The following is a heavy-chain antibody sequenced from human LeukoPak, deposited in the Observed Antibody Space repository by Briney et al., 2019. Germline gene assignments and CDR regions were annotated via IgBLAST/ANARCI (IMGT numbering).Heavy chain of an antibody. D-gene: IGHD1-1*01. Sequence: SETLSLTCTVSGGSISSYYWSWIRQPPGKGLEWIGYIYYSGSTNYNPSLKSRVTISVGTFKNQFSLKLNSVTAADTAVYYCAAFLLQQINVFDIWGQGTMVTVSS. CDR1: GGSISSYY. J-gene: IGHJ3*02. CDR2: IYYSGST. V-gene: IGHV4-59*08. CDR3: AAFLLQQINVFDI.